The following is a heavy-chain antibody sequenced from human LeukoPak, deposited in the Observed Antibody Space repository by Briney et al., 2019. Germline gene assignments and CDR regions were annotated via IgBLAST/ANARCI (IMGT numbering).Heavy chain of an antibody. Sequence: SETLSLTCTVSGYSISSGYYWGWIRQPPGKGLEWIGSIYHSGSTYYNPSLKSRVTISVDTSKNQFSLKLSSVTAADTAVYYCARSLGEFDYWGQGTLVTVSS. CDR2: IYHSGST. CDR3: ARSLGEFDY. CDR1: GYSISSGYY. J-gene: IGHJ4*02. D-gene: IGHD3-16*01. V-gene: IGHV4-38-2*02.